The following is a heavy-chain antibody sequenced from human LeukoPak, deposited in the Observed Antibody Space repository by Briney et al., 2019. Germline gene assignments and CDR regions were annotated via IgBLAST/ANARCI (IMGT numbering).Heavy chain of an antibody. CDR2: TYYRSKWYN. J-gene: IGHJ4*02. CDR3: AREDYGGNSGTYFDY. Sequence: SQTLSLTCAISGDSVSSSSATWTWIRQSPSGGLEWLGRTYYRSKWYNECAASVRSRITINPDTSKNQFSLQLGSVTPEDTAVYYCAREDYGGNSGTYFDYWGQGTLVTVSS. CDR1: GDSVSSSSAT. D-gene: IGHD4-23*01. V-gene: IGHV6-1*01.